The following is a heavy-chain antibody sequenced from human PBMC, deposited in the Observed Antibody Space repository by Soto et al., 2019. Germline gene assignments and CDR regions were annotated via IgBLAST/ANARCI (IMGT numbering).Heavy chain of an antibody. CDR2: ISYDGSNK. J-gene: IGHJ5*02. Sequence: QVQLVESGGGVVQPGRSLRLSCAASGFTFSSYGMHWVRQAPGKGLEWVAVISYDGSNKYYADSVKGRFTISRDNSKHTLYLQMNSLTAEDTAVYYCAPTSNSSSWYGWFDPCGQRTLVTVSS. V-gene: IGHV3-30*03. D-gene: IGHD6-13*01. CDR3: APTSNSSSWYGWFDP. CDR1: GFTFSSYG.